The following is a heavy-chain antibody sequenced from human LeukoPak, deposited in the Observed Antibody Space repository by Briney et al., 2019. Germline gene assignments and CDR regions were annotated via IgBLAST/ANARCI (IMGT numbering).Heavy chain of an antibody. D-gene: IGHD3-10*01. CDR3: SLWFGEPRAFDF. CDR1: GFTFSSYS. J-gene: IGHJ3*01. Sequence: GGSLRLSCAASGFTFSSYSMNWVRQAPGKGLEWVSSISGRSDSIYYADSGKGRFTISRDNAKNSVYLQLNSLRAEDTAVYYCSLWFGEPRAFDFRGQGTMVTVFS. V-gene: IGHV3-21*04. CDR2: ISGRSDSI.